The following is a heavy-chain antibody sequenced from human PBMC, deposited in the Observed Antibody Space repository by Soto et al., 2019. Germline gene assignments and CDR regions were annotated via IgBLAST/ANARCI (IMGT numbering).Heavy chain of an antibody. Sequence: EVKLVESGGGLVQPGGSLRLSCATSGFIFSTYAMHWVRQAPGKGLEYVSAISSNGRSTYYANSLKGRFTISRDNSKNTLYLQMDSLRAEDMAVYYCARDRCTNGVCYAPSDDWGQGTLVTVSS. CDR2: ISSNGRST. V-gene: IGHV3-64*01. CDR3: ARDRCTNGVCYAPSDD. J-gene: IGHJ1*01. CDR1: GFIFSTYA. D-gene: IGHD2-8*01.